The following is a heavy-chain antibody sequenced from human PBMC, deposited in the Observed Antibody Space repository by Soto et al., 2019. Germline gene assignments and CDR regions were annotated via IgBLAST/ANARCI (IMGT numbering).Heavy chain of an antibody. J-gene: IGHJ6*02. CDR2: INAGNGNT. Sequence: ASVKVSSKASGYTFTSYAMHWVRQAPGQRLEWMGWINAGNGNTKYSQKFQGRVTITRDTSASTAYMELSSLRSEDTAVYYCARGSPLRGMDVWGQGTTVTVSS. CDR1: GYTFTSYA. CDR3: ARGSPLRGMDV. V-gene: IGHV1-3*01.